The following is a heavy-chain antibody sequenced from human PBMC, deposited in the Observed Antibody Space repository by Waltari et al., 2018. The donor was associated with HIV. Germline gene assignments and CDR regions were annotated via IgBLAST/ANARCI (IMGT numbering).Heavy chain of an antibody. J-gene: IGHJ4*02. CDR3: ARGTVVVPDAIGFPDY. D-gene: IGHD2-2*01. Sequence: QLQLQESGSGLVKPSQTLSLTCAVSGGSISSGGYSWSWIRHPPGKGLECIGYIYHSGTTYYNPSLKSRVTISVDRSKNQFSLKLSSVTAADTAVYYCARGTVVVPDAIGFPDYWGQGTLVTVSS. CDR1: GGSISSGGYS. CDR2: IYHSGTT. V-gene: IGHV4-30-2*01.